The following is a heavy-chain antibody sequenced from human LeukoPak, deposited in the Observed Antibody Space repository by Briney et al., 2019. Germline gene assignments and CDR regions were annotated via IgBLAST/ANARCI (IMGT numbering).Heavy chain of an antibody. CDR2: IYYSGST. CDR3: ARGWDGIAVAGSFDY. V-gene: IGHV4-59*01. Sequence: SETLSLTCTVSGGSTSGYYWSWIRQPPGKGLEWIGDIYYSGSTNYNPSLTSRVTVSVDTSKNQFSLKLNSVTAADTAVYYCARGWDGIAVAGSFDYWGQGTLVTVSS. D-gene: IGHD6-19*01. J-gene: IGHJ4*02. CDR1: GGSTSGYY.